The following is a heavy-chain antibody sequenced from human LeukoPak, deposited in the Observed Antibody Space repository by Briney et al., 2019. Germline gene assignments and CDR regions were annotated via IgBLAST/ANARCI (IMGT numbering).Heavy chain of an antibody. Sequence: SGPTLVNPTQTLTLTCTFSGFSLSTSGMCVSWIRQPPGKGLEWIGSIYHSGSTYYNPSLKSRVTISVDTSKNQFSLKLSSVTAADTAVYYCASDAGSYYYYGMDVWGQGTTVTVSS. CDR1: GFSLSTSGM. J-gene: IGHJ6*02. D-gene: IGHD3-10*01. CDR2: IYHSGST. CDR3: ASDAGSYYYYGMDV. V-gene: IGHV4-38-2*02.